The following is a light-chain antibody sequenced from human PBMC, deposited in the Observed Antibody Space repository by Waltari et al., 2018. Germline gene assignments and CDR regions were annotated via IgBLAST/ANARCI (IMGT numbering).Light chain of an antibody. CDR1: RSDVGDYNY. CDR3: SSYGANNNLV. J-gene: IGLJ2*01. Sequence: QSALTQPPSASGSPGQSVTISCTGTRSDVGDYNYVSWYQQHPGKAPKLMIYEVNKRPSGVPDRFSGSKSGNTASLTVSGLQAEDEADYYCSSYGANNNLVFGGGTKLTVL. V-gene: IGLV2-8*01. CDR2: EVN.